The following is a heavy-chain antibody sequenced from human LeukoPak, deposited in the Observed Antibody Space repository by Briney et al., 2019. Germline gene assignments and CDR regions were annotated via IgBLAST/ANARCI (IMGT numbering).Heavy chain of an antibody. CDR1: GYTFTSYD. D-gene: IGHD5-18*01. J-gene: IGHJ6*02. CDR3: ARGDTWIQSYRYYGMDV. V-gene: IGHV1-8*01. CDR2: MNPNSGNT. Sequence: ASVKVSCKASGYTFTSYDINWVRQATGQGLEWMGWMNPNSGNTGYAQKFQGRVTMPRNTSISTAYMELSSLRSEDTAVYYCARGDTWIQSYRYYGMDVWGQGTTVTVSS.